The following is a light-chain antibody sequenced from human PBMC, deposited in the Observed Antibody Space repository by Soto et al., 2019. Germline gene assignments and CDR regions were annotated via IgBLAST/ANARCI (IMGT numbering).Light chain of an antibody. Sequence: DIQMTQSPSSLSASVGDRVTIICRASQSIARYLNWYQQKPGKAPKLLIYTASSLQSGVPSRFSGSGSETDFTLTISSLQPEDFATYYCQQSYSTLTWTFGQGTKVEIK. J-gene: IGKJ1*01. CDR3: QQSYSTLTWT. V-gene: IGKV1-39*01. CDR2: TAS. CDR1: QSIARY.